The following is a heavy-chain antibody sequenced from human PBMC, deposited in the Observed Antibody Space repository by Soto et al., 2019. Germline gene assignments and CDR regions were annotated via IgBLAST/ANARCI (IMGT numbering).Heavy chain of an antibody. CDR3: ARFGYTTEAH. CDR1: GITFSTYA. Sequence: GGSLRLSCVGSGITFSTYAMNWVRQAPGKGLERVSSISSSSSYIYYADSVKGQFTISRDNAKNTLNLQMNSLRDKKTAVYYCARFGYTTEAHWGQGTLVTVSS. D-gene: IGHD5-12*01. V-gene: IGHV3-21*01. CDR2: ISSSSSYI. J-gene: IGHJ4*02.